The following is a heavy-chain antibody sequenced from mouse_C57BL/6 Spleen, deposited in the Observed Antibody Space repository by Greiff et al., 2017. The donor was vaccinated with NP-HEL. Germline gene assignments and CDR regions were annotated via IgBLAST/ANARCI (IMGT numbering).Heavy chain of an antibody. J-gene: IGHJ2*01. CDR2: IAPNSGGT. D-gene: IGHD2-4*01. Sequence: QVQLKQPGAELVKPGASVKLSCKASGYTFTSYWMHWLQQRPGRGLEWIGRIAPNSGGTKYNEKFKSKATRTVAKPASTAYRQLSSLTSEDSAVYYCASDYDAGDYFDYWGQGTTLTVAS. CDR1: GYTFTSYW. V-gene: IGHV1-72*01. CDR3: ASDYDAGDYFDY.